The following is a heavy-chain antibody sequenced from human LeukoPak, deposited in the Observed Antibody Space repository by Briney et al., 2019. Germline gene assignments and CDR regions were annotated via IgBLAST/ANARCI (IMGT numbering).Heavy chain of an antibody. V-gene: IGHV1-2*02. CDR2: INPNSGGT. CDR1: GYTFTGYY. J-gene: IGHJ5*02. D-gene: IGHD2-15*01. Sequence: ASVKVSCKASGYTFTGYYMHWVRQAPGQGLEWMGWINPNSGGTNYAQKFQGRVTMTRDTSISTACMELRRLRSDDTAMYYCAREGYCSGGSCYPNWFDPWGQGTLVTVSS. CDR3: AREGYCSGGSCYPNWFDP.